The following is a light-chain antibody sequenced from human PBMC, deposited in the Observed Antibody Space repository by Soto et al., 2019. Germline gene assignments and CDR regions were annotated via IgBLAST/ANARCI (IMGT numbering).Light chain of an antibody. CDR1: QSIISY. J-gene: IGKJ2*01. V-gene: IGKV1-39*01. CDR2: AAS. Sequence: DIQMTQSPSSLSASVGDRVTITCRASQSIISYLNWYQQKPGKTPKLLIYAASSLQSGVPSRFRGSGSGTDFTLTVSSLQPEDFATYYCQQTYSTPPYTFGPGTKLEIK. CDR3: QQTYSTPPYT.